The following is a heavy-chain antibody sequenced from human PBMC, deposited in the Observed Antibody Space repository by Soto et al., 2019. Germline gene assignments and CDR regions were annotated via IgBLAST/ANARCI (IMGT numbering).Heavy chain of an antibody. CDR3: AKDAYDSSGYYYGVLDY. Sequence: GGSLRLSCAASGFTFSSYGMHWVRQAPGKGLEWVAVISYDGSNKYYADSVKGRFTIPRDNSKNTLYLQMNSLRAEDTAVYYCAKDAYDSSGYYYGVLDYWGQGTLVTVSS. CDR1: GFTFSSYG. D-gene: IGHD3-22*01. CDR2: ISYDGSNK. V-gene: IGHV3-30*18. J-gene: IGHJ4*02.